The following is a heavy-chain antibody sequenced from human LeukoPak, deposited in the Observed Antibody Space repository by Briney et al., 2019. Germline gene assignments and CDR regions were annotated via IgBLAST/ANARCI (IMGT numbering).Heavy chain of an antibody. Sequence: LSLTCTVSGGPISSYYWSWVRQAPGKGLEWVAVISYDGSNKYYADSVKGRFTISRDNSKNTLYLQMNSLRAEDTPVYYCARVSAPGAFYSPGRWGQGTLVTVSS. CDR2: ISYDGSNK. D-gene: IGHD2-15*01. CDR3: ARVSAPGAFYSPGR. V-gene: IGHV3-30-3*01. J-gene: IGHJ4*02. CDR1: GGPISSYY.